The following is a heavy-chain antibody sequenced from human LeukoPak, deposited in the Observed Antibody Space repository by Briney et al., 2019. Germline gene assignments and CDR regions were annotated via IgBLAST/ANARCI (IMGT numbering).Heavy chain of an antibody. CDR2: ISSNGGST. CDR1: GFTFSSYA. J-gene: IGHJ3*02. V-gene: IGHV3-64*01. CDR3: ARAHWTYCGGDCYSYAFDI. D-gene: IGHD2-21*02. Sequence: PGGSPRLSCAASGFTFSSYAMHWVRQAPGKGLEYVSAISSNGGSTYCANSVKGRFTISRDNSKNTLYLQMGSLRAEDMAVYYCARAHWTYCGGDCYSYAFDIWGQGTMVTVSS.